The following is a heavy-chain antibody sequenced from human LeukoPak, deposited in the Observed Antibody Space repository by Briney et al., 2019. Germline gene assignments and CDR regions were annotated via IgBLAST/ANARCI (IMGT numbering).Heavy chain of an antibody. CDR1: GYIFNGYY. J-gene: IGHJ6*03. Sequence: ASVKVSCKASGYIFNGYYMHWMRQAPGQGLEWMGWINPNSGGTNYAQKFQGRVTMTRDTSISTAYMELSRLRSDDTAVYYCARDPATPYYYYMDVWGKGTTVTVSS. D-gene: IGHD2-15*01. CDR2: INPNSGGT. V-gene: IGHV1-2*02. CDR3: ARDPATPYYYYMDV.